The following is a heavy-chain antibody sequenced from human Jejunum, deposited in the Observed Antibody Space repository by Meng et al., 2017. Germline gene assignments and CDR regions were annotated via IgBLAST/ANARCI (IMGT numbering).Heavy chain of an antibody. CDR2: IVPMFGTV. V-gene: IGHV1-69*06. D-gene: IGHD6-13*01. CDR3: ARALGGSSWYIERFEY. Sequence: QGQRVRSGAGVKSVGASVKVHCKASGGTFSSDSISWVRQVPGQRLEWLGGIVPMFGTVRFAQMFQGRVTITADKSTSTAYMELGSLTPEDTAIYYCARALGGSSWYIERFEYWGQGTLVTVSS. CDR1: GGTFSSDS. J-gene: IGHJ4*02.